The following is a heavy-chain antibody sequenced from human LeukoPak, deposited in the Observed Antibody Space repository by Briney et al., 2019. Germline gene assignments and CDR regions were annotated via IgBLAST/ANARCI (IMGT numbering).Heavy chain of an antibody. D-gene: IGHD2-15*01. Sequence: GGSLRLSCAASGFTFSGYNMNWVRQAPGKGLEWVSSISSSSSYIYYADSVKGRFTISRDNAKNSLYLQMNSLRAEDTAVYYCARDAVVVVAASGPGYYFDYWGQGTLVTVSS. V-gene: IGHV3-21*01. CDR1: GFTFSGYN. CDR3: ARDAVVVVAASGPGYYFDY. CDR2: ISSSSSYI. J-gene: IGHJ4*02.